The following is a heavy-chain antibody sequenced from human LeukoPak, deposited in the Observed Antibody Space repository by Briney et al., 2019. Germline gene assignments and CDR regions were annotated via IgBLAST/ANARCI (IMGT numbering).Heavy chain of an antibody. J-gene: IGHJ3*02. V-gene: IGHV3-73*01. CDR1: GFTFSGSA. D-gene: IGHD3-9*01. CDR2: IRSEANSYAT. Sequence: GGSLKLSCAASGFTFSGSAMHWVRQASGKGLEWVGRIRSEANSYATAYAASVKGRFTISRDDSKNTAYLQMNSLKTEDTAVYYCTSRLYYDILTGEPLDAFDIWGQGTMVTVSS. CDR3: TSRLYYDILTGEPLDAFDI.